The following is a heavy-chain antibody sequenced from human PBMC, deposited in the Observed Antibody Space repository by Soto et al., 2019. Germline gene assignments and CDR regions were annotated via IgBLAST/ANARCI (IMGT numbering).Heavy chain of an antibody. D-gene: IGHD6-19*01. J-gene: IGHJ4*02. V-gene: IGHV3-15*01. CDR2: IKSKTDGGTT. CDR3: TSEGVQWLDFDY. CDR1: GFTFSNAW. Sequence: GGSLRLSCAASGFTFSNAWMSWVRQARGKGLEWVGRIKSKTDGGTTDYAAPVKGRFTISRDDSKNTLYLQMNSLNTEDTAVHYCTSEGVQWLDFDYWGQGTLVTVSS.